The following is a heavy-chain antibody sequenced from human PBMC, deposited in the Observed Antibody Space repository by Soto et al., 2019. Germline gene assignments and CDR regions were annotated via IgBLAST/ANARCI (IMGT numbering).Heavy chain of an antibody. V-gene: IGHV6-1*01. CDR2: TYYRSKWYN. CDR3: ARAGIAARNHYYYGMDV. J-gene: IGHJ6*02. CDR1: GDSVSSNSAA. D-gene: IGHD6-6*01. Sequence: SQTLSLTCAISGDSVSSNSAAWNWIRQSPSRGLEWLGRTYYRSKWYNDYAVSVKSRITINPDTSKNQFSLQLNSVTPEDTAVYYCARAGIAARNHYYYGMDVWGQGTTVTV.